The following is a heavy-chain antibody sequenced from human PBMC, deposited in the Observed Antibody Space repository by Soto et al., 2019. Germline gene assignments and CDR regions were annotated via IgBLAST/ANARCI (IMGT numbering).Heavy chain of an antibody. J-gene: IGHJ4*02. CDR1: GYTFINYG. V-gene: IGHV1-18*01. CDR3: ARGDGDTLEY. CDR2: INAYIAKT. D-gene: IGHD2-21*02. Sequence: QVQLVQSGGEVKKPGASVKVSCKDSGYTFINYGITWVRQAPGQGLEWLAWINAYIAKTDNAQKVQGRLTMTADTCTSPAYLELRSLTSVETGVYFCARGDGDTLEYWGQGTGVSGSS.